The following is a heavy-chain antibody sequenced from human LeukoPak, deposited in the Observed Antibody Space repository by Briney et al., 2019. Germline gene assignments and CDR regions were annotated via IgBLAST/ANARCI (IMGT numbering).Heavy chain of an antibody. CDR3: ARDRGPVLLWFGESPYYYYMDV. J-gene: IGHJ6*03. V-gene: IGHV1-18*01. Sequence: GASVKVSCKASGYTFTSYGISWVRQAPGQGLEWMGWISAYNGNTNYAQKLQGRVTMTTDTSTSTAYMELRSLRSDDTAVYYCARDRGPVLLWFGESPYYYYMDVWGKGTTVTISS. CDR2: ISAYNGNT. D-gene: IGHD3-10*01. CDR1: GYTFTSYG.